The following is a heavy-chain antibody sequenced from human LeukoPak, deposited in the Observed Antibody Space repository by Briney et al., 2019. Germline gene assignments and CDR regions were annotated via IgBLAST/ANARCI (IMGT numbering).Heavy chain of an antibody. CDR2: INPNSGGT. CDR1: GYTFTGYY. V-gene: IGHV1-2*06. J-gene: IGHJ4*02. CDR3: ARSAEAGTTDDYDY. Sequence: ASVKVSCKASGYTFTGYYMHWVRQAPGQGLEWMGRINPNSGGTNYAQKFQGRVTMTRDTSISTAYMELSRLRSDDTAVYYCARSAEAGTTDDYDYWGQGTLVTVSS. D-gene: IGHD4-17*01.